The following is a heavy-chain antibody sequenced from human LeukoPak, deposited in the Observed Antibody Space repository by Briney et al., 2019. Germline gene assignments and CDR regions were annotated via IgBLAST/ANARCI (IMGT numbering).Heavy chain of an antibody. J-gene: IGHJ4*02. D-gene: IGHD3-10*01. CDR1: GYTFTNYD. Sequence: GASVKASCKASGYTFTNYDTNWVRQATGQGLEWMGWMNPNSGNTGYAQKLQGRVTFTRDTSISTAYMELSSLRSEDTAVYYCARGLGSFGLVPGADYWGQGTLVTVSS. V-gene: IGHV1-8*03. CDR3: ARGLGSFGLVPGADY. CDR2: MNPNSGNT.